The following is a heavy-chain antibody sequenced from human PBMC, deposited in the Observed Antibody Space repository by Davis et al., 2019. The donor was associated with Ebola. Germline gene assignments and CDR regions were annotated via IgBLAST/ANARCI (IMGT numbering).Heavy chain of an antibody. V-gene: IGHV4-38-2*01. CDR3: ARGWLRGGMDV. CDR1: NYSISSGYY. Sequence: PSETLSLTCAVSNYSISSGYYWSWVRQPPGKGLEWIGSIYYTGSTYYNPSLKSRVTISVDTSKNQFSLKLSSVTAADTAVYYCARGWLRGGMDVWGEGTTVTVSS. CDR2: IYYTGST. D-gene: IGHD5-18*01. J-gene: IGHJ6*04.